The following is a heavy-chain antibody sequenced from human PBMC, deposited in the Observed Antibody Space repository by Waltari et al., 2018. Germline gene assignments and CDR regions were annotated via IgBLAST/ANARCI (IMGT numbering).Heavy chain of an antibody. CDR1: GETFSGSY. D-gene: IGHD3-10*01. J-gene: IGHJ4*02. CDR2: IYPSGNI. CDR3: SRGTDAYKSGNY. V-gene: IGHV4-34*01. Sequence: QVQLQQWGAGLLKPSETLSLTCAVYGETFSGSYWIWTRHSPGKGLEWIGEIYPSGNIHYNPSRKSRLSISGDASKIQFSLKLNSMTAADTAVYYCSRGTDAYKSGNYWGQGTLVSVSS.